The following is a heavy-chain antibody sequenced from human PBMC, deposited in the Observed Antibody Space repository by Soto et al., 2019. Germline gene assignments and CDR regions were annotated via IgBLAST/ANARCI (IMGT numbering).Heavy chain of an antibody. J-gene: IGHJ3*02. CDR2: IIPIFGTA. CDR3: ARGLAYCGGDCYSPAFDI. V-gene: IGHV1-69*12. D-gene: IGHD2-21*02. Sequence: QVQLMQSGAEVKKPGSSVKVSCKASGGTFSSYAISWVRQAPGQGLEWMGGIIPIFGTANYAQKFQGRVTITADESTSTAYMELSSLRSDDTAVYYCARGLAYCGGDCYSPAFDIWGQGTMVTVSS. CDR1: GGTFSSYA.